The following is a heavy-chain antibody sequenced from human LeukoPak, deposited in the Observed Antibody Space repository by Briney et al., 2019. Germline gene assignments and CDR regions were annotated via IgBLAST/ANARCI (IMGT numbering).Heavy chain of an antibody. Sequence: SETLSLTCTVSGGSISSYYWSWIRQPAGKGLEWIGRIYTSGSTNYNPSLKSRVTMSVDTSKNQFSLKLSSVTAEDTAVYYCARDGGTMVRGVIITLRYFDYWGQGTLVTVSS. V-gene: IGHV4-4*07. J-gene: IGHJ4*02. CDR1: GGSISSYY. CDR3: ARDGGTMVRGVIITLRYFDY. CDR2: IYTSGST. D-gene: IGHD3-10*01.